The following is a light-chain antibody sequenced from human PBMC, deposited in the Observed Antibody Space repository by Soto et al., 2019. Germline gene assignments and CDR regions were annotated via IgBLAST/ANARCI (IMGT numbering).Light chain of an antibody. CDR3: LQDYRSPWT. Sequence: ATQMTQSPSSLSASVGDSVTISCRASQGISNYLAWYQQRPGKAATLLTFGATNIQCGVPSRLSESGSGTDSSITISSLQPEDFATYYCLQDYRSPWTFGQGTTVDIK. J-gene: IGKJ1*01. V-gene: IGKV1-6*01. CDR2: GAT. CDR1: QGISNY.